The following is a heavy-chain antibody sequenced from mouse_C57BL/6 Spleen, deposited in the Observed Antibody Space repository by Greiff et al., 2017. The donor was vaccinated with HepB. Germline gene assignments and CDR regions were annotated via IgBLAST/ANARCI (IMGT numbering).Heavy chain of an antibody. V-gene: IGHV5-4*01. CDR1: GFTFSSYA. CDR2: ISDGGSYT. CDR3: ARDSDYYWYFDV. D-gene: IGHD2-4*01. Sequence: VKLVESGGGLVKPGGSLKLSCAASGFTFSSYAMSWVRQTPEKRLEWVATISDGGSYTYYPDNVKGRFTISRDNAKNNLYLQMSHLKSEDTAMYYCARDSDYYWYFDVWGTGTTVTVSS. J-gene: IGHJ1*03.